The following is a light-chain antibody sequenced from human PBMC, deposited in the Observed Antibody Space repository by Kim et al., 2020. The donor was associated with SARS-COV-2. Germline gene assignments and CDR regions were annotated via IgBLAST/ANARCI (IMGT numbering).Light chain of an antibody. CDR3: QQYGSSPYT. CDR2: GAS. V-gene: IGKV3-20*01. Sequence: SPGERATLSCRASQSVSSSYLAWYQQKPGQAPRLLIYGASSRATGIPDRFSGSGSGTDFTLTISRLEPEDFAVYYCQQYGSSPYTFGQGTKLEI. J-gene: IGKJ2*01. CDR1: QSVSSSY.